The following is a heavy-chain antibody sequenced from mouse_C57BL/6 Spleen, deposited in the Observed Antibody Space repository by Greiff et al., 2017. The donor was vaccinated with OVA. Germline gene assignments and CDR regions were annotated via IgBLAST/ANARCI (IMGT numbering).Heavy chain of an antibody. CDR1: GYTFTSYW. Sequence: VQLQQPGAELVKPGASVKMSCKASGYTFTSYWITWVKQRPGQGLEWIGDIYPGSGSTNYNEKFKSKATLTVDTSSSTAYMQLSSLTSEDSAVYYCARLSVYYGSSFPTSGVWGTGTTVTVSS. CDR2: IYPGSGST. J-gene: IGHJ1*03. CDR3: ARLSVYYGSSFPTSGV. D-gene: IGHD1-1*01. V-gene: IGHV1-55*01.